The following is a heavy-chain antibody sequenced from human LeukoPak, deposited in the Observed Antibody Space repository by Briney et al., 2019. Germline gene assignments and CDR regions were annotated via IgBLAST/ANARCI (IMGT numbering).Heavy chain of an antibody. J-gene: IGHJ6*04. V-gene: IGHV3-64*02. CDR3: ARGFRYYYYGMDV. CDR2: ISSNGGST. Sequence: PGGSLRLSCAASGFTFDNSWMNWVRQAPGKGLEYVSAISSNGGSTYYADSVKGRFTVSRDNSKNTLYLQMGSLRAEDMAVYYCARGFRYYYYGMDVWGKGTTVTVSS. CDR1: GFTFDNSW.